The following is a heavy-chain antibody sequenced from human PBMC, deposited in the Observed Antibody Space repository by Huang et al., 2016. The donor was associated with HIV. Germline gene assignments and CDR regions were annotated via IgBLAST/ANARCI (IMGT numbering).Heavy chain of an antibody. CDR2: SFHEDSDT. CDR1: GYSFSSYW. J-gene: IGHJ4*02. CDR3: ARRFSSSSGYFDY. Sequence: VQLVQSGAEVKKPGESLKISCKGSGYSFSSYWIAWVPNMPGKGLEGMGISFHEDSDTTSSPSLEGQVTIAADKSIGTAYLKWSSLKASDTAMYYCARRFSSSSGYFDYWGQGSLVTVSS. D-gene: IGHD6-6*01. V-gene: IGHV5-51*01.